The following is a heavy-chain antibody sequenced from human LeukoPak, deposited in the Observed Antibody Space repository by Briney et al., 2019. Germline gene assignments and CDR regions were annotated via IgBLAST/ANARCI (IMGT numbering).Heavy chain of an antibody. Sequence: SVKVSCKASGYTFTSYDINWVRQAPGQGLEWMGRIIPILGIANYAQKFQGRVTITADKSTSTAYMELSSLRSEDTAVYYCARDHGSVDAFDIWGQGTMVTVSS. V-gene: IGHV1-69*04. CDR1: GYTFTSYD. CDR2: IIPILGIA. J-gene: IGHJ3*02. CDR3: ARDHGSVDAFDI.